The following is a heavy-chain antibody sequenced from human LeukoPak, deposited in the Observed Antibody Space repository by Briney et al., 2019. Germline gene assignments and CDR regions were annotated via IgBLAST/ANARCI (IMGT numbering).Heavy chain of an antibody. CDR1: GFTFSNYW. Sequence: GGSLRLSCAASGFTFSNYWMHWVRQAPGKGLVWVSRINSDGINTSYADSVKGRFTISRDNAENSLYLQMNSLRAEDTAVYYCAELGITMIGGVWGKGTTVTISS. V-gene: IGHV3-74*01. D-gene: IGHD3-10*02. J-gene: IGHJ6*04. CDR3: AELGITMIGGV. CDR2: INSDGINT.